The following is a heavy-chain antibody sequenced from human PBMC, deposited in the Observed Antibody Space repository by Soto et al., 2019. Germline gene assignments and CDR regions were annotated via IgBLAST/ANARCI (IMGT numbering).Heavy chain of an antibody. Sequence: LSLTCAVSGGSISSGGYSWSWIRQPPGKGLEWIGYIYHSGSTYYNPSLKSRVTISVDRSKNQFSLKLSSVTAADTAVYYCARDSNGYGMDVWGQGTTVTVSS. CDR3: ARDSNGYGMDV. CDR1: GGSISSGGYS. D-gene: IGHD2-8*01. CDR2: IYHSGST. J-gene: IGHJ6*02. V-gene: IGHV4-30-2*01.